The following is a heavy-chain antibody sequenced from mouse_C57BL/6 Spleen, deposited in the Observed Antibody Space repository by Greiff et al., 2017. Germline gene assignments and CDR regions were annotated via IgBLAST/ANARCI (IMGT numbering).Heavy chain of an antibody. CDR3: ARGDTPFAY. V-gene: IGHV1-26*01. J-gene: IGHJ3*01. CDR1: GYTFTDYY. Sequence: EVKLQQSGPELVKPGASVKISCKASGYTFTDYYMHWVKQSHGKSLEWIGDINPNNGGTSYNQKFKGKATLTVDTSSSTAYMELRSLTSEDSAVYYCARGDTPFAYWGQGTLVTVSA. CDR2: INPNNGGT.